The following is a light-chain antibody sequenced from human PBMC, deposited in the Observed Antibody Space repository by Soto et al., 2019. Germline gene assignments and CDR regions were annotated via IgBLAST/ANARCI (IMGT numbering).Light chain of an antibody. J-gene: IGLJ3*02. CDR3: ETWDSKTRV. CDR1: SGHSTYV. Sequence: QPVLTQSSSASASLGSSVKLTCTLSSGHSTYVIAWHQQQPGKAPRYLMKLEGSGTYSKGSGVPDRFSGSSSGADRYLTISNLQFEDEADYYCETWDSKTRVFGGGTKLTVL. V-gene: IGLV4-60*02. CDR2: LEGSGTY.